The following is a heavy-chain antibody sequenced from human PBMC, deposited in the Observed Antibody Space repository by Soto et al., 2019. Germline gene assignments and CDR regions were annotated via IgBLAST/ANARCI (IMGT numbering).Heavy chain of an antibody. CDR2: IYYSGTT. V-gene: IGHV4-39*01. CDR3: ARHRRGGTCYSASDY. J-gene: IGHJ4*02. Sequence: QLQLQESGPGLVKPSETLSLTCTVSGDSISSSTYYWGWIRQPPGKGLEWIGSIYYSGTTYYNPSLESRVSISVDTSKNQFSLKLSSVTAADTALYYCARHRRGGTCYSASDYWGQGTLVTVSS. D-gene: IGHD2-15*01. CDR1: GDSISSSTYY.